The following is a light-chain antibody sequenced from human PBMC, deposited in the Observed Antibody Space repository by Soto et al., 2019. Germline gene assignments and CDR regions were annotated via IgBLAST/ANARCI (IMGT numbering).Light chain of an antibody. CDR2: GTY. J-gene: IGKJ1*01. Sequence: ETVLTQSPGTLSLSPGEGATLSCRASQSVNNNHLAWYQQIPCQAPRLLIYGTYIRATGIPDRFSGSGSGTDFTLSRSRLEPEDFAVYCCQQYGLLSWTLGQGTNIEIK. V-gene: IGKV3-20*01. CDR3: QQYGLLSWT. CDR1: QSVNNNH.